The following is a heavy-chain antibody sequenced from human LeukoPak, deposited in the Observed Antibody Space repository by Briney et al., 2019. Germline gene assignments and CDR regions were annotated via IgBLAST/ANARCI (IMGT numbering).Heavy chain of an antibody. J-gene: IGHJ6*03. D-gene: IGHD4-23*01. CDR2: IHTSGGT. CDR1: GGSISSFH. CDR3: ARGRSTVVTPNYYYYYCMDV. Sequence: ADTLSLTCTVSGGSISSFHWSWIRQPPGKGLEWIGNIHTSGGTNYSPSLTSRVTISLDTSRHQFSLKLSSVTAADTAVYHCARGRSTVVTPNYYYYYCMDVWGKGTTVTVSS. V-gene: IGHV4-4*09.